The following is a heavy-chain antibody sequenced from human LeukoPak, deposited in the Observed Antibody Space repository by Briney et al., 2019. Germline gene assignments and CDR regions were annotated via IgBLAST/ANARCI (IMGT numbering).Heavy chain of an antibody. V-gene: IGHV3-21*01. D-gene: IGHD3-22*01. CDR1: GFAFRSYT. CDR3: ARANAYYYDSSGYPL. J-gene: IGHJ4*02. Sequence: RGSLRLSCAASGFAFRSYTMNWVRQAPGKGLEWVSSISSSSSYIYYADSVKGRFTISRDNAKNSLYLQMNSLRAEDTAVYYCARANAYYYDSSGYPLWGQGTLVTVSS. CDR2: ISSSSSYI.